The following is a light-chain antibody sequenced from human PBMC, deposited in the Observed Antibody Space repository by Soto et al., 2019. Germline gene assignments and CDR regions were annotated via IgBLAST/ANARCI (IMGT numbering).Light chain of an antibody. CDR1: QSVSSSY. V-gene: IGKV3-20*01. Sequence: EIVLTQSPGPLSLSPGERATLSCRASQSVSSSYLAWYQQKPGQAPRLLIYGASSRATGIPDRFTGSGSGTDFTLTISSLEPEDVAVYYCQQSGESQWTLGQGTKVDIK. CDR2: GAS. J-gene: IGKJ1*01. CDR3: QQSGESQWT.